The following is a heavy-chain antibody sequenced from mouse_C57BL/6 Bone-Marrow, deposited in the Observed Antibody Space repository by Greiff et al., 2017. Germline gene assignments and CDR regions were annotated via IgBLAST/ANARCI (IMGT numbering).Heavy chain of an antibody. V-gene: IGHV10-3*01. Sequence: EVQLVESGGGLVQPKGSLKLSCAASGFTFNTYAMHWVRQAPGKGLEWVARIRSKSSNYATYYADSVKDRFTISRDNSQSMLYLQMNNLKTEATAMYYCVGDLDDGSSYDWYFDVWGTGTTVTVSS. D-gene: IGHD1-1*01. CDR1: GFTFNTYA. J-gene: IGHJ1*03. CDR2: IRSKSSNYAT. CDR3: VGDLDDGSSYDWYFDV.